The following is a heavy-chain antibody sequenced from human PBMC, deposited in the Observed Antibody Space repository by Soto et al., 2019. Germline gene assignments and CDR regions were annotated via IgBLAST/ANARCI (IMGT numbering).Heavy chain of an antibody. CDR2: IYYSGST. CDR1: GGSISRGGYY. CDR3: ARGGDSSGSHWYFDL. V-gene: IGHV4-31*03. Sequence: QVQLQESGPGLVKPSQTLSLTCTVSGGSISRGGYYWSWIRQHPEKGLEWIGYIYYSGSTYYNPSLKSRVTISIDTSKNQFSLKLSSVTAADTAVYYCARGGDSSGSHWYFDLWGRGTLVTVSS. D-gene: IGHD3-22*01. J-gene: IGHJ2*01.